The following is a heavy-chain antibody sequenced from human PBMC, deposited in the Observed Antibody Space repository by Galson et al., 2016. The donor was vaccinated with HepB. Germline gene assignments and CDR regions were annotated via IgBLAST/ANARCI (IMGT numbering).Heavy chain of an antibody. CDR2: INTNDGST. CDR1: GYTFTNYY. Sequence: SVKVSCKAFGYTFTNYYIVWVRQAPGQGPEDVGGINTNDGSTRYARNFQGRVTMTRDTSTSTVYMELPSLRSEDTAVYFCVRDRIGDGYAAFEMWGQGTLVTVSS. D-gene: IGHD5-24*01. V-gene: IGHV1-46*01. CDR3: VRDRIGDGYAAFEM. J-gene: IGHJ3*02.